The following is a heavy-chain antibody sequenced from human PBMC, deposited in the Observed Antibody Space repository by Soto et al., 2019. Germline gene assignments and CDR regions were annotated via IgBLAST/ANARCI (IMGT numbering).Heavy chain of an antibody. CDR3: ARTYCSGGSCYADAFDI. V-gene: IGHV4-39*01. D-gene: IGHD2-15*01. CDR2: IYYSGST. J-gene: IGHJ3*02. Sequence: PSETLSLTFTVSGGSISSSSYYWGWIRQPPGKGLEWIGSIYYSGSTYYNPSLKSRVTISVDTSKNQFSLKLSSVTAADTAVYYCARTYCSGGSCYADAFDIWGQGTMVTVSS. CDR1: GGSISSSSYY.